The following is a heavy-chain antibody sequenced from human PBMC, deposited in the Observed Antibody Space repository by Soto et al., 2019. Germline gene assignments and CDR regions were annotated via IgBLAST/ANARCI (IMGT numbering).Heavy chain of an antibody. CDR3: AAEFAGYFDY. CDR2: ISSSGNTL. V-gene: IGHV3-11*01. CDR1: GFTFSDYY. J-gene: IGHJ4*02. D-gene: IGHD3-10*01. Sequence: QVQLVESGGGLVKPGGSLSLSCAASGFTFSDYYMSWIRQAPGKGLEWVSYISSSGNTLYYADSVKGRFTMSRDNAKKSLYLQMHSLRDEDTAMYYCAAEFAGYFDYWGQGALVTVSS.